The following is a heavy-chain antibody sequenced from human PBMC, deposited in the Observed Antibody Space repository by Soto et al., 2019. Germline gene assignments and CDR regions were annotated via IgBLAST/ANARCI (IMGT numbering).Heavy chain of an antibody. Sequence: APVKVSCKASGATFSSYAISWVRQAPGQGLEWMGGIIPIFGTANYAQKFQGRVTITADKSTSTAYMELSSLRSEDTAVYYCARASRSVGGDAFDIWGQGTMVTVSS. V-gene: IGHV1-69*06. D-gene: IGHD2-15*01. J-gene: IGHJ3*02. CDR3: ARASRSVGGDAFDI. CDR2: IIPIFGTA. CDR1: GATFSSYA.